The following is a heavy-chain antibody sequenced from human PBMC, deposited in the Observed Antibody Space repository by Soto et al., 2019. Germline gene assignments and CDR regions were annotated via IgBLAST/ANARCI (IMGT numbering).Heavy chain of an antibody. CDR3: ARGFSTYGRRWYDNHLDY. CDR2: INPSGGST. Sequence: ASVEVSCKXSGYTFTSYYIHWVRQAPGQGLEWMGVINPSGGSTSSAQKFQGRVTMTKDTSTSTVYMELSSLRSEDTAVYYCARGFSTYGRRWYDNHLDYWGQGTLVTVSS. D-gene: IGHD6-13*01. J-gene: IGHJ4*02. CDR1: GYTFTSYY. V-gene: IGHV1-46*01.